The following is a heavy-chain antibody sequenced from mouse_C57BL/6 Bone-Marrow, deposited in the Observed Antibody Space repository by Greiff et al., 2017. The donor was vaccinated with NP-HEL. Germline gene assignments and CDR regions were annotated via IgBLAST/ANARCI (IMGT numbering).Heavy chain of an antibody. CDR3: VRNYGSIYYAMDY. D-gene: IGHD1-1*01. CDR1: GFSFNTYA. J-gene: IGHJ4*01. V-gene: IGHV10-1*01. Sequence: EVQLQQSGGGLVQPKGSLKLSCAASGFSFNTYAMNWVRQAPGKGLEWVARIRSKSNNYATYYADSVKDRFTISRDDSESMLYLQMNNLKTEDTAMYYCVRNYGSIYYAMDYWGQGTSVTVSS. CDR2: IRSKSNNYAT.